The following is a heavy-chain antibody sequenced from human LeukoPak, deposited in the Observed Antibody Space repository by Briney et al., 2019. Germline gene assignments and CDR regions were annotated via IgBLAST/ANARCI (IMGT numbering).Heavy chain of an antibody. Sequence: ASAKVSCKASGYTFTSYYMHWVRQAPGQGLEWMGWINPNSGGTNYAQKFQGRVTMTRDTSISTAYMELSRLRSDDTAVYYCARGLQKATRFGELSGYYYGMDVWGQGTTVTVSS. J-gene: IGHJ6*02. CDR3: ARGLQKATRFGELSGYYYGMDV. V-gene: IGHV1-2*02. D-gene: IGHD3-10*01. CDR1: GYTFTSYY. CDR2: INPNSGGT.